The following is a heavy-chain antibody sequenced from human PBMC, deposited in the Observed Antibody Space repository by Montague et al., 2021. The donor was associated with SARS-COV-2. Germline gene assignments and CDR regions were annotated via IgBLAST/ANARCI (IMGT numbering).Heavy chain of an antibody. CDR3: ATGFNGYSSSWFDKPLLEVEHAGPEFDY. Sequence: SETLSLTCAVSGYSISSSNWWGWIRQPPGKGLEWIGYIYYSGSTYYNPSLKSRVTMSVDTSKNQFSLKLSSVTAVDTAVYYCATGFNGYSSSWFDKPLLEVEHAGPEFDYWGQGTLVTVSS. J-gene: IGHJ4*02. V-gene: IGHV4-28*01. CDR2: IYYSGST. D-gene: IGHD6-13*01. CDR1: GYSISSSNW.